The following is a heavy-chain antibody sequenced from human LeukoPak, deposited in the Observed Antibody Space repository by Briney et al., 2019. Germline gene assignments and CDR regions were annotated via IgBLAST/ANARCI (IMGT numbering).Heavy chain of an antibody. CDR3: ARGYNDILTFDY. V-gene: IGHV1-69*04. D-gene: IGHD3-9*01. J-gene: IGHJ4*02. Sequence: SVKVSCKASGGTFSSYAISWVRQAPGQGLEWMGRIIPILGIANYAQKFQGRVTITGDKSTSTAYMELSSLRSEDTAVYYCARGYNDILTFDYWGQGTLVTVSS. CDR1: GGTFSSYA. CDR2: IIPILGIA.